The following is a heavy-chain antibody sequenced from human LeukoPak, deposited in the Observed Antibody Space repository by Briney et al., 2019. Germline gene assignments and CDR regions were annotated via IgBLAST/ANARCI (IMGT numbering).Heavy chain of an antibody. V-gene: IGHV3-74*01. CDR3: ARVDSSSWSPFDY. CDR2: INSDGSST. J-gene: IGHJ4*02. D-gene: IGHD6-13*01. Sequence: GGSLRLSWAPSGFTFSSYGMHWFGQAQGKGLGWVSRINSDGSSTSYADSVKGRFTISRDNAKNTLYLQMNSLRAEDTAVYYCARVDSSSWSPFDYWGQGTLVTVSS. CDR1: GFTFSSYG.